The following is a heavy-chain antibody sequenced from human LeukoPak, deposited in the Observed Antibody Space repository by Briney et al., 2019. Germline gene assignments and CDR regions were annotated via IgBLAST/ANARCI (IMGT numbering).Heavy chain of an antibody. J-gene: IGHJ4*02. V-gene: IGHV4-59*12. CDR1: GESISGFY. D-gene: IGHD2-21*02. CDR2: IYYSGST. CDR3: ERELRHIVVVTAIQRIYYFDY. Sequence: SETLSLTCTVSGESISGFYWTWIRQPPGKGLEWIGYIYYSGSTNYNPSLKSRVTISVDTSKNQFSLKLSSVTAADTAVYYCERELRHIVVVTAIQRIYYFDYWGQGTLVTVSS.